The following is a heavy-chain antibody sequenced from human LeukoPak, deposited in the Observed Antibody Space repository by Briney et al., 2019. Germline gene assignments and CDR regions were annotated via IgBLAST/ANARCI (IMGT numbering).Heavy chain of an antibody. CDR1: GYTFTSYD. CDR3: AKDSRWAAHRAFDY. V-gene: IGHV1-8*03. D-gene: IGHD3-22*01. Sequence: ASVKVSCKASGYTFTSYDINWVRQATGQGLEWMGWMNPNSGNTGYAQKFQGRVTITRNTSISTAYMELSSLRSEDTAVYYCAKDSRWAAHRAFDYWGQGTLVTVSS. J-gene: IGHJ4*02. CDR2: MNPNSGNT.